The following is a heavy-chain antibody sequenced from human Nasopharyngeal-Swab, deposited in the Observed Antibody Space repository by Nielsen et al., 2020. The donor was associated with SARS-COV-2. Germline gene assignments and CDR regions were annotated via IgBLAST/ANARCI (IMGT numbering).Heavy chain of an antibody. V-gene: IGHV4-59*01. CDR1: GGSMSTYY. D-gene: IGHD2-2*01. CDR3: ARVFCSTTSCYSFDY. Sequence: SETLSLTCTVSGGSMSTYYWSWIRQPPGKGLEWIGYIYDSGRTNYNPSLKSRVTISVDTSKNQFSLKLSSVTAADTAVYYCARVFCSTTSCYSFDYWGQGTLVTVSS. CDR2: IYDSGRT. J-gene: IGHJ4*02.